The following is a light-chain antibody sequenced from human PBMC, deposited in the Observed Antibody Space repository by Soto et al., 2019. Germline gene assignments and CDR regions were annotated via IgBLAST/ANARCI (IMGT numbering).Light chain of an antibody. CDR1: QGIKNY. CDR2: AAS. Sequence: DIQMTQSPSSVSASVVDRVTITFRASQGIKNYLAWYQQKPGETPKLLIYAASTLESGIPPRFSGSGSGTDFTLTINNLQPEDVATYYCQRYYNAPFTFGGGTKVDIK. J-gene: IGKJ4*01. V-gene: IGKV1-27*01. CDR3: QRYYNAPFT.